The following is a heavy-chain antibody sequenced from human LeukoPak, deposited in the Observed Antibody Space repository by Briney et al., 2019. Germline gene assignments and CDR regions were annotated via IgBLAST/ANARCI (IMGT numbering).Heavy chain of an antibody. J-gene: IGHJ4*02. CDR2: ISSHGDKT. CDR3: VKDLYKGDTSSWYYFDY. D-gene: IGHD6-13*01. CDR1: GFTFSNCA. V-gene: IGHV3-64D*06. Sequence: GGSLRLSCSASGFTFSNCAMHWVRQAPGKGPEYVSVISSHGDKTYYADSVKGRFTISRDNSKNTVSLQMSSLRAEDTAAYYCVKDLYKGDTSSWYYFDYWGQGTLVTVSS.